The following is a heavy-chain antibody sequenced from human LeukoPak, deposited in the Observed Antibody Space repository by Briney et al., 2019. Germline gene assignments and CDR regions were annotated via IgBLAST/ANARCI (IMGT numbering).Heavy chain of an antibody. CDR2: TYYGGNT. Sequence: KPSETLSLTCTVSGGSISRGGDYWTWIRQHPGKGLEWIGNTYYGGNTYYNPSLKSRVTISVDTSKNQFSLKLSSVTAADTAVYYCARHVPRRGLDTPMFTRFDPWGQGTRVTVSS. J-gene: IGHJ5*02. V-gene: IGHV4-39*01. CDR3: ARHVPRRGLDTPMFTRFDP. CDR1: GGSISRGGDY. D-gene: IGHD5-18*01.